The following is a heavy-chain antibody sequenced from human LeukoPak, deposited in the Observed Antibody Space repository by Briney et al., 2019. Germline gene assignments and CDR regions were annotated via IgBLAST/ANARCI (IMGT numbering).Heavy chain of an antibody. V-gene: IGHV3-23*01. CDR2: ITGSGGTT. J-gene: IGHJ4*02. CDR3: AKDGPDWGSYFDC. Sequence: GGSLSLSCAASGFTFSNYVMNWVRQAPGKGLEWVSSITGSGGTTNYADSVKGRFTISRDNSKNTLYLQMNSLRAEDTAIYYCAKDGPDWGSYFDCWGQGTLVTVSS. CDR1: GFTFSNYV. D-gene: IGHD7-27*01.